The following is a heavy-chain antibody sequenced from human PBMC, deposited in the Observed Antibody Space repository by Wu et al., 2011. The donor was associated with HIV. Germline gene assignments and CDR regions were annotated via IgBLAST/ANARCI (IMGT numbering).Heavy chain of an antibody. CDR2: SSLSLVQ. Sequence: GGTFSSYGLSWVRQALDKDLSGWEGSSLSLVQQTTHRSSRAESRLPRTESTSTAYMELSSLRSEDTAVYYCARCAVRAANPAPVDYYAMDVWGQGTTVTVSS. V-gene: IGHV1-69*05. CDR1: GGTFSSYG. CDR3: ARCAVRAANPAPVDYYAMDV. J-gene: IGHJ6*02. D-gene: IGHD2-2*01.